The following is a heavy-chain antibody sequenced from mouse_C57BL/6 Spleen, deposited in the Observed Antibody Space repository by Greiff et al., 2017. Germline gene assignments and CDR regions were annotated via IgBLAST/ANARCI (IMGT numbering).Heavy chain of an antibody. J-gene: IGHJ4*01. CDR1: GFTFSNYW. Sequence: EVKLMESGGGLVQPGGSMKLSCVASGFTFSNYWMNWVRQSPEKGLEWVAQIRLKSDNYATHYAESVKGRFTISRDDSKSSVYLQMNNLRAEDTGIYYCTADEGAMDYWGQGTSVTVSS. CDR3: TADEGAMDY. CDR2: IRLKSDNYAT. V-gene: IGHV6-3*01.